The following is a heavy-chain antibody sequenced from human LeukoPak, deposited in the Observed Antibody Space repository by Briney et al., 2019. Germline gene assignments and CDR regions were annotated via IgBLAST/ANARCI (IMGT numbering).Heavy chain of an antibody. J-gene: IGHJ1*01. CDR2: ISAYNGKR. CDR3: ARDLPFEGLHEWLLEY. V-gene: IGHV1-18*01. Sequence: GASVKVSCKASGYTFTSYGITWVRQVPGQGLEWMGWISAYNGKREYAQKFQDRIIMTVDTSTRTAYLEMWNLRSDDTAVYCCARDLPFEGLHEWLLEYWGQGTLVSVSS. D-gene: IGHD3-3*01. CDR1: GYTFTSYG.